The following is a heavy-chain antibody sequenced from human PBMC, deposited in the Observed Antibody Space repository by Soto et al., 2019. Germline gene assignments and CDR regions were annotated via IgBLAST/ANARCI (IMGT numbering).Heavy chain of an antibody. V-gene: IGHV3-23*01. CDR1: GLTFSSYA. CDR2: ISGSGGST. Sequence: PGGSLRLSCAASGLTFSSYAMSWVRQAPGKGLEWVSAISGSGGSTYYADSVKGRFTISRDNSKNTLYLQMNSLRAEDTAVYYCAKDRRDIVVVVAAGFDYWGQRTLVTVSS. J-gene: IGHJ4*02. CDR3: AKDRRDIVVVVAAGFDY. D-gene: IGHD2-15*01.